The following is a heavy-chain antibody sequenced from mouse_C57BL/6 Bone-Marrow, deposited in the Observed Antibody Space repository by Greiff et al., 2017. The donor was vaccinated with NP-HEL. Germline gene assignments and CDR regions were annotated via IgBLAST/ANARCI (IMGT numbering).Heavy chain of an antibody. CDR2: IYPGSGST. Sequence: QVQLQQPGAELVKPGASVKLSCKASGYTFTSYWITWVKQTPGQGLEWIGDIYPGSGSTNYNEKFKSKATLTVATSTSTSYMQLSSLTSEDSAVYYCAYYGILYAMDYWGQGTSVTVSS. CDR3: AYYGILYAMDY. CDR1: GYTFTSYW. V-gene: IGHV1-55*01. D-gene: IGHD2-1*01. J-gene: IGHJ4*01.